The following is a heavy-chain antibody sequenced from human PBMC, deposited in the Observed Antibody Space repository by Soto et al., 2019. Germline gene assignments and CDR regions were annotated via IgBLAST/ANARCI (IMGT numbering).Heavy chain of an antibody. D-gene: IGHD2-2*01. J-gene: IGHJ4*02. V-gene: IGHV3-9*01. CDR2: ISWNSGSI. Sequence: EVQLVESGGGLVQPGRSLRLSCAASGFTFDDYAMHWVRQAPGKGLEWVSGISWNSGSIGYADSVKGRFTISRDNAKNSLYLQMNSLRAEDTALYYCAQGGQLLVEGGGYWGQGTLVTVSS. CDR3: AQGGQLLVEGGGY. CDR1: GFTFDDYA.